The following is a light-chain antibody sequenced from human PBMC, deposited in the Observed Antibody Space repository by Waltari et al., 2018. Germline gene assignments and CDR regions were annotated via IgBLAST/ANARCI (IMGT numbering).Light chain of an antibody. Sequence: SSELTQDPAVSVALGQTVRFTCQGDSPRTHYASWYQLKPGQAPVLVIYGKDKRPPGIPDRISGYSSGTTSSLTITGAQAEDEADYYCSSRNGRANQVVFAGGTKVTVL. CDR3: SSRNGRANQVV. V-gene: IGLV3-19*01. J-gene: IGLJ3*02. CDR1: SPRTHY. CDR2: GKD.